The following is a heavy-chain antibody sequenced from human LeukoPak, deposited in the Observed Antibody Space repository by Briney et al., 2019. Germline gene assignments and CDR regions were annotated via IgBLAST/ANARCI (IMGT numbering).Heavy chain of an antibody. CDR1: GFTVSDIY. V-gene: IGHV3-53*01. Sequence: PGGSLRLSCAVSGFTVSDIYMSWVRQAPGKGLEWVSTLYSGGNTYYAGSVMGRFTISRDSSKNTLYLQMNSLRAGDTAVYYCARGQAALEYGDYIHFQSWGQGTLVTVSS. J-gene: IGHJ1*01. CDR2: LYSGGNT. CDR3: ARGQAALEYGDYIHFQS. D-gene: IGHD4-17*01.